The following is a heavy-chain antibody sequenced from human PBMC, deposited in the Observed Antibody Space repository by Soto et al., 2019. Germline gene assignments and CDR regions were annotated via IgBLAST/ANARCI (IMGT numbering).Heavy chain of an antibody. J-gene: IGHJ4*02. CDR1: GYSFTSYW. Sequence: PRESLKISCKGSGYSFTSYWISWVRQMPGKGLEWMGRIDPSDSYTNYSPSFQGHVTISADKSISTAYLQWSSLKASDTAMYYCARTRDDSSGYYYILDYWGQGTLVTVSS. CDR2: IDPSDSYT. V-gene: IGHV5-10-1*01. CDR3: ARTRDDSSGYYYILDY. D-gene: IGHD3-22*01.